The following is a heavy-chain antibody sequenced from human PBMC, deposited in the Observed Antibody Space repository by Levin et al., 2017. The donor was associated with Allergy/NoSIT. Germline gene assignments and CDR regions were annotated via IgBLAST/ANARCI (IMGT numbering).Heavy chain of an antibody. CDR1: GFTLSTYA. D-gene: IGHD6-13*01. CDR3: ARSIAAAGSLRYFDY. CDR2: TSYDGSNE. Sequence: GGSLRLSCAASGFTLSTYAMHWVRQAPGKGLDWVATTSYDGSNEYYPDSVKGRFTISRDISKNTLYLQMDSLRTEDTAVYYCARSIAAAGSLRYFDYWGQGTLVIVSS. V-gene: IGHV3-30-3*01. J-gene: IGHJ4*02.